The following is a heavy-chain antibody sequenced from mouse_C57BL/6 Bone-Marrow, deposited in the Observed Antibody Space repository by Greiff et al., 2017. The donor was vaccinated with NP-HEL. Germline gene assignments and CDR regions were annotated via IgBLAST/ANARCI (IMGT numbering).Heavy chain of an antibody. V-gene: IGHV1-7*01. CDR1: GYTFTSYW. CDR3: ARGFYTTVVAFDY. CDR2: INPSSGYT. D-gene: IGHD1-1*01. Sequence: VQRVESGAELAKPGASVKLSCKASGYTFTSYWMHWVKQRPGQGLEWIGYINPSSGYTKYNQKFKDKATLTADKSSSTAYMQLSSLTYEDSAVYYCARGFYTTVVAFDYWGQGTTLTVSS. J-gene: IGHJ2*01.